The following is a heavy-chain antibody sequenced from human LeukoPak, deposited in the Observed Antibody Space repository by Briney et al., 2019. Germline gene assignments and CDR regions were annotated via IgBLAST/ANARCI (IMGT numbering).Heavy chain of an antibody. CDR1: GYIFTNYW. V-gene: IGHV5-51*01. Sequence: GESLKISCKGSGYIFTNYWIGWVRQMPGKGLEWMGIIYPGDSDTRYSPSFQGQVTISADKSISTAYLQWSSLKASDTAMYYCASTGYSGYDYFDYWGQGTLVTVSS. D-gene: IGHD5-12*01. J-gene: IGHJ4*02. CDR2: IYPGDSDT. CDR3: ASTGYSGYDYFDY.